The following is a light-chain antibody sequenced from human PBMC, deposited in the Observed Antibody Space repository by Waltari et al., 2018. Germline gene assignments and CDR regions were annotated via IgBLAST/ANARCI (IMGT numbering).Light chain of an antibody. CDR2: TAS. V-gene: IGKV1-5*03. Sequence: DIQMTQSPSTLSASVGDRVTITCRASQGISSSLAWYQQRPGKAPKLLVYTASSLESGVPSRFSGSGSGTEFTLTISSLQPDGFASYYCQQYNTYPRTIGQGTKVEIK. CDR3: QQYNTYPRT. CDR1: QGISSS. J-gene: IGKJ1*01.